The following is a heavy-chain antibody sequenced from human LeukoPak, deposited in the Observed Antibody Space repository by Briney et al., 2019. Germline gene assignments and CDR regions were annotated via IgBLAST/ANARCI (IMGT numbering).Heavy chain of an antibody. CDR2: ISAYNGNT. Sequence: ASVKVSCKASGYRFVSYGITWVRQAPGQGLEWMGWISAYNGNTNYAQKFQGRVTMTTDTSMDTAYMELRSLRSDDTAVYYCASHYGSGSYYNAHNALDVWRQGTTVTVS. V-gene: IGHV1-18*01. CDR3: ASHYGSGSYYNAHNALDV. J-gene: IGHJ6*02. D-gene: IGHD3-10*01. CDR1: GYRFVSYG.